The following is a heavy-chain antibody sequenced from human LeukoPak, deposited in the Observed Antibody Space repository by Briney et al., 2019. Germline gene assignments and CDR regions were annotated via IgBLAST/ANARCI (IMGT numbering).Heavy chain of an antibody. V-gene: IGHV1-8*01. CDR3: ARGEQWLVPENYYYYYGMDV. D-gene: IGHD6-19*01. J-gene: IGHJ6*02. Sequence: GASVKVSCKASGYTFTSYDIKWVRQATGQGLEWMGWMNPNSGNTGYAQKFQGRVTMTRNTSISTAYMELSSLRSEDTAVYYCARGEQWLVPENYYYYYGMDVWGQGTTVTVSS. CDR2: MNPNSGNT. CDR1: GYTFTSYD.